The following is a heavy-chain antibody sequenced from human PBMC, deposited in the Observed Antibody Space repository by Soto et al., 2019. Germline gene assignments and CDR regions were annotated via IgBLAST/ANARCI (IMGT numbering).Heavy chain of an antibody. D-gene: IGHD6-25*01. CDR1: GFSISSYF. CDR2: TYHRGST. Sequence: XETLSLTCSVAGFSISSYFWSWIRQAPGRGLEWIGYTYHRGSTNYSPSLKSRVAISLDTSENQFSLKVNSVTAADTAVYYCARIGGYHGPLDYWGQGTPVTVSS. CDR3: ARIGGYHGPLDY. J-gene: IGHJ4*02. V-gene: IGHV4-59*01.